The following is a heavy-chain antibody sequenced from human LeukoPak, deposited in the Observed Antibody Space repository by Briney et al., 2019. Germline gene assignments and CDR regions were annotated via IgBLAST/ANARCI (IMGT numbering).Heavy chain of an antibody. D-gene: IGHD1-26*01. V-gene: IGHV4-59*05. CDR1: GGSISSYY. J-gene: IGHJ2*01. CDR3: ARQGVGATVDL. CDR2: IYYSGST. Sequence: SETLSLTCTVSGGSISSYYWSWIRQPPGKGLEWIGSIYYSGSTYYNPSLKSRVTISVDTSKNQFSLKLSSVTAADTAVYYCARQGVGATVDLWGRGTLVTVSS.